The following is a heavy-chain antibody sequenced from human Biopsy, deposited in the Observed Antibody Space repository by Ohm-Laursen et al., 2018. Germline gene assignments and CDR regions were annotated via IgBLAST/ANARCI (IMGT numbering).Heavy chain of an antibody. D-gene: IGHD3/OR15-3a*01. CDR2: ISDTGTT. Sequence: SETLSLTCTVSGGSIGGSGDYWSWIRQPPGKGLEWIGYISDTGTTNYNPSLRGRVAMSVDTSKNQFSLQLTSVTAADTAMFFCARLFRLGDYWNDDTPDGFDVWGQGTMVTVSS. CDR3: ARLFRLGDYWNDDTPDGFDV. J-gene: IGHJ3*01. CDR1: GGSIGGSGDY. V-gene: IGHV4-61*08.